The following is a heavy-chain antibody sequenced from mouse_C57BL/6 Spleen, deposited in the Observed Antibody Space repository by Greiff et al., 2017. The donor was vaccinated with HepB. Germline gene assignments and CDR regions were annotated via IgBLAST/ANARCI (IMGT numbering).Heavy chain of an antibody. D-gene: IGHD4-1*01. V-gene: IGHV1-42*01. CDR3: ARNWDAGAMDY. CDR1: GYSFTGYY. CDR2: INPSTGGT. J-gene: IGHJ4*01. Sequence: VQLQQSGPELVKPGASVKISCKASGYSFTGYYMNWVKQSPEKSLEWIGEINPSTGGTTYNQKFKAKATLTVDKSSSTAYMQLKSLTSEDSAVYYCARNWDAGAMDYWGQGTSVTVSS.